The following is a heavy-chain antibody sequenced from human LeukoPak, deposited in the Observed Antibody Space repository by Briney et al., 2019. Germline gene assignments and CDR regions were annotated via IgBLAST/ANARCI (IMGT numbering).Heavy chain of an antibody. J-gene: IGHJ4*02. V-gene: IGHV4-39*07. CDR2: INHSGST. D-gene: IGHD5-12*01. Sequence: PSETLSLTCTVSGDSISSSSYYWGWIRQSPGKGLEWIGEINHSGSTNYNPSLKSRVTISVDTSKNQFSLKLSSVTAADTAVYYCASGYSGYDPFDYWGQGTLVTVSS. CDR1: GDSISSSSYY. CDR3: ASGYSGYDPFDY.